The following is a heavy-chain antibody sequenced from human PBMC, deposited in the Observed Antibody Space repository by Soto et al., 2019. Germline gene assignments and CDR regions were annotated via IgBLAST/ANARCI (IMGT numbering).Heavy chain of an antibody. CDR1: GYSFNNYW. D-gene: IGHD2-21*02. CDR2: IYPGDSNT. J-gene: IGHJ5*02. CDR3: AKDLDCDGNSDLIAP. V-gene: IGHV5-51*01. Sequence: AESMKISCKVSGYSFNNYWIAWVRQTPGKGLEWMGIIYPGDSNTRYSPSFQGQVIISADKSITTAYLQWSSLKASDTAMYYCAKDLDCDGNSDLIAPCGEVALVTVS.